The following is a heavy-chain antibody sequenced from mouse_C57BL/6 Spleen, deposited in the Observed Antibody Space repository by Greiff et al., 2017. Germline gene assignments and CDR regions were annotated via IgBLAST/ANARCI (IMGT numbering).Heavy chain of an antibody. CDR1: GYTFTSYW. CDR2: IDPSDSYT. CDR3: ARCYGSRYNYVGG. J-gene: IGHJ2*01. D-gene: IGHD1-1*01. Sequence: QVQLQQPGAELVMPGASVKLSCKASGYTFTSYWMHWVKQRPGQGLEWIGEIDPSDSYTNYNQKFKGKSTLTVDKSSSTAYKQLSSLTSEDSAVYYCARCYGSRYNYVGGWGQGTTLTVSS. V-gene: IGHV1-69*01.